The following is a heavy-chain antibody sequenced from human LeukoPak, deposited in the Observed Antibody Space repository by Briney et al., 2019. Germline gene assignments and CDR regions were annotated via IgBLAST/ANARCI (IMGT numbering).Heavy chain of an antibody. CDR3: ARMYYYDSSGYYYYFDY. D-gene: IGHD3-22*01. J-gene: IGHJ4*02. CDR2: IIPIFGTA. V-gene: IGHV1-69*13. Sequence: SVKVSCKASGGTFSSYAISWVRQAPGQGLEWMGGIIPIFGTANYAQKFQGRVTITADESTSTAYMELSSLRSEDTAVYYCARMYYYDSSGYYYYFDYWGQGTLVTVSS. CDR1: GGTFSSYA.